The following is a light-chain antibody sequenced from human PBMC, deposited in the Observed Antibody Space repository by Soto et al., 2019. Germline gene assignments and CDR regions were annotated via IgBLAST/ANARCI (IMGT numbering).Light chain of an antibody. V-gene: IGKV3-20*01. CDR2: GAS. CDR3: QQYNSYSGT. CDR1: QSVSNNY. Sequence: EIVLTQSPGTLSLSPGERSTLACSASQSVSNNYLAWYQQKLGQAPRLLIYGASTRATGISARISGSGSGTEFTLTISSLQPDDFATYYCQQYNSYSGTFGQGTKVDIK. J-gene: IGKJ1*01.